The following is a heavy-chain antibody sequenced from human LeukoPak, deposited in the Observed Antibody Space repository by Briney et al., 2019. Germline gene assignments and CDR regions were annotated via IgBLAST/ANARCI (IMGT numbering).Heavy chain of an antibody. V-gene: IGHV3-53*01. CDR2: IYSGGST. J-gene: IGHJ4*02. Sequence: GGSLRLSCAASGFTVSSNYMSWVRQAPGKGLEWVSVIYSGGSTYYADSVKGRFTISRDNSKNTLYLQMNSLRAEDTAVYYCANVVLFGTIDYWGQGTLVTVSS. D-gene: IGHD2-21*01. CDR1: GFTVSSNY. CDR3: ANVVLFGTIDY.